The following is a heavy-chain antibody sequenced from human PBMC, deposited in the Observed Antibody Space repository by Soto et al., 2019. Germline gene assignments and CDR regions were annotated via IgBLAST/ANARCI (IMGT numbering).Heavy chain of an antibody. J-gene: IGHJ4*02. Sequence: QVQLVQSGAEVKKPGASVKVSCKASGYTFASYAISWMRQAPGQGLEWMGWISAYNGNTNYSQKLQGRVTMTTDTSTSTAYAELRSLRSDDTAVYYWARDPPPPDYWGQGTVVTVSS. CDR1: GYTFASYA. V-gene: IGHV1-18*01. CDR3: ARDPPPPDY. CDR2: ISAYNGNT.